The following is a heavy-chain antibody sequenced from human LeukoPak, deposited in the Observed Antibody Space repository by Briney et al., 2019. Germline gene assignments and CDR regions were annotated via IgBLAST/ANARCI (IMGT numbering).Heavy chain of an antibody. D-gene: IGHD6-19*01. Sequence: ASVKVSCKASGYTFTSYDINWVRQATGQGLEWMGWMNPNSGNTGYAQRFQGRVTMTRNTSISTAYMELSSLRSEDTAVYYCARALVVADFPYYYYGMDVWGQGTTVTVSS. CDR2: MNPNSGNT. CDR3: ARALVVADFPYYYYGMDV. CDR1: GYTFTSYD. J-gene: IGHJ6*02. V-gene: IGHV1-8*01.